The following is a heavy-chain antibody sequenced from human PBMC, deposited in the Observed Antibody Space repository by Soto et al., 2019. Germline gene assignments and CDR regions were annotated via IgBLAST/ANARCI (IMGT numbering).Heavy chain of an antibody. V-gene: IGHV3-23*01. CDR3: AKGRAQGYSSPYTPFDY. J-gene: IGHJ4*02. CDR1: GFTFSSYA. CDR2: ISGSGGST. D-gene: IGHD6-19*01. Sequence: GGSLRLSCAASGFTFSSYAMSWVRQAPGKGLEWVSAISGSGGSTYYADSVKGRFTISRDNSKNTLYLQMNSLRAEDTAVYYCAKGRAQGYSSPYTPFDYWGQGTLVTVSS.